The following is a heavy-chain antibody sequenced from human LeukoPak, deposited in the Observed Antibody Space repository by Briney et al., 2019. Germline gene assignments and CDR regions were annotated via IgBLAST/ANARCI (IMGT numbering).Heavy chain of an antibody. D-gene: IGHD3-16*01. Sequence: GGSLRLSCADSGFSFSSYWMHWVRQAPGKGPVWVSLISNDESTIIYADAVKGRFTISRDNAKNTLYLQMSSLRAEDTAVYFCAKSTRAVMAMMDVWGKGTTVTVSS. CDR1: GFSFSSYW. CDR2: ISNDESTI. CDR3: AKSTRAVMAMMDV. J-gene: IGHJ6*04. V-gene: IGHV3-74*01.